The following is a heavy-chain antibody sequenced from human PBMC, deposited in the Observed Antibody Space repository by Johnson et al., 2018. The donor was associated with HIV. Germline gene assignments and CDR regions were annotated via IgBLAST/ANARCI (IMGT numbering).Heavy chain of an antibody. D-gene: IGHD1-20*01. V-gene: IGHV3-20*04. J-gene: IGHJ3*02. CDR2: TNWNGGTT. CDR3: AKGGYNWKFDGFDI. CDR1: GFKFDDHG. Sequence: VQLVESGGGVVRPGGSLRLSCAASGFKFDDHGMSWVRQRPGKGLELVSNTNWNGGTTAYGDSVRGRFTIARANGKKSLYLQMNRLRAEDTAVYYCAKGGYNWKFDGFDIWGQGTMVTVSS.